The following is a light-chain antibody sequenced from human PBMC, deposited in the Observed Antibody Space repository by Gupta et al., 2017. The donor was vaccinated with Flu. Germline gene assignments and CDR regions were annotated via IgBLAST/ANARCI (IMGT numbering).Light chain of an antibody. CDR2: KNN. J-gene: IGLJ3*02. Sequence: QSVLTQPPSASGTPGQRVTIPCSGSSSNIGSHTVSWYQQLPGTAPKLLIYKNNQRPSGVPDRFSGSKSGTSASLAISGLQSEDEADYYCAAWDDSLLRVFGGGTKVTVL. V-gene: IGLV1-44*01. CDR3: AAWDDSLLRV. CDR1: SSNIGSHT.